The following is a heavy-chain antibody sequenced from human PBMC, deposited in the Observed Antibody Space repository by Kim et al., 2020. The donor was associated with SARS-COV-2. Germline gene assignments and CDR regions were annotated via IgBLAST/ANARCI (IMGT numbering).Heavy chain of an antibody. D-gene: IGHD3-22*01. V-gene: IGHV3-30*04. J-gene: IGHJ4*02. Sequence: SVKGRVTISRDNSKNTLYMEMNILKEENTAVYYCARESYDSSSHTGYFDYWSEGTLVTVSS. CDR3: ARESYDSSSHTGYFDY.